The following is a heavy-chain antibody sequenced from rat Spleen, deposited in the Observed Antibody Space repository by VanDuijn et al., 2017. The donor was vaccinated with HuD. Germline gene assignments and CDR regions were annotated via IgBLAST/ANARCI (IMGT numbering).Heavy chain of an antibody. Sequence: QVQLKESGPGLVQPAQTLSLTCTVAGFSLTSYHVHWVRQPPGKGLEWMGVMWSDGDTSYNSALKSRLSISRDTSKSQVFLKMNSLQTEDTATYYCARDRTYYGYSPFAYWGQGTLVTVSS. CDR1: GFSLTSYH. J-gene: IGHJ3*01. CDR3: ARDRTYYGYSPFAY. D-gene: IGHD1-9*01. CDR2: MWSDGDT. V-gene: IGHV2-32*01.